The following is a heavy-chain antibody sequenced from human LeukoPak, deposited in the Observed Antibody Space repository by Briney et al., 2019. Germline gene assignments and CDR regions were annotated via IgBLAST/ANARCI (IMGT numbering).Heavy chain of an antibody. CDR2: INPNSGGT. CDR1: GYTFSGHY. V-gene: IGHV1-2*06. J-gene: IGHJ4*02. Sequence: ASVKVSCKASGYTFSGHYMHWVRQAPGQGLEWMGRINPNSGGTNYAQKFQGRVTMTRDTSISTAYMELSRLRSDDTAVYYCARDSSGWYQRGDFDYWGQGTLVTVSS. D-gene: IGHD6-19*01. CDR3: ARDSSGWYQRGDFDY.